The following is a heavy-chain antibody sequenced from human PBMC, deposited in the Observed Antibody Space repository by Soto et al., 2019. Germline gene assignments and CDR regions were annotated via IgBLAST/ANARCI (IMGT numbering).Heavy chain of an antibody. CDR2: IYYSGST. CDR1: GGSISSGGYY. D-gene: IGHD3-3*01. J-gene: IGHJ6*02. Sequence: SETLSLTCTVSGGSISSGGYYWSWIRQHPGKGLEWIGYIYYSGSTYYNPSLKSRVTISVDTSKNQFSLKLSSVTAADTAVYYCASSDFWSGYYPSYYYYGMDVWGQGTTVTVSS. V-gene: IGHV4-31*03. CDR3: ASSDFWSGYYPSYYYYGMDV.